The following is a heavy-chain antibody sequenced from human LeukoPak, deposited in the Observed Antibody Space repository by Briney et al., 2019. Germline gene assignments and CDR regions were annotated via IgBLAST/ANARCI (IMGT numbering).Heavy chain of an antibody. V-gene: IGHV4-38-2*01. D-gene: IGHD6-13*01. Sequence: SETLSLTCAVSGYSISSGYYWGWIRKPPGKGLEWIGSIYHSGSTYYNPSLKSRVTISVDTSKNQFSLKLSSVTAADTAVYYCAGSLSPGYSSSWDPLGYWGQGTLVTVSS. J-gene: IGHJ4*02. CDR2: IYHSGST. CDR1: GYSISSGYY. CDR3: AGSLSPGYSSSWDPLGY.